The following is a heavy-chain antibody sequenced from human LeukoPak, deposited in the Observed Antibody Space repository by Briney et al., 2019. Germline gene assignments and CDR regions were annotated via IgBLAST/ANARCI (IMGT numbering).Heavy chain of an antibody. D-gene: IGHD1-26*01. V-gene: IGHV7-4-1*02. CDR1: GYTFTSYI. Sequence: GASVKVSCKASGYTFTSYILNWVRQAPGQGLECMGWINTNTGNPTHAQGFTGRFVFSLDTSVSTAYLQISSLKAEDTALYYCARASTPKVGATIYYFDYWGQGTLVTVSS. CDR2: INTNTGNP. CDR3: ARASTPKVGATIYYFDY. J-gene: IGHJ4*02.